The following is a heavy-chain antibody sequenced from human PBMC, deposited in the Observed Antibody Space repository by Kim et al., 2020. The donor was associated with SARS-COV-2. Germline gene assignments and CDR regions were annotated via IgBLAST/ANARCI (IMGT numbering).Heavy chain of an antibody. CDR2: IWYDGSNK. CDR3: ARADIVVVPAAIGTLDYYGMDV. CDR1: GFTFSSYG. Sequence: GGSLRLSCAASGFTFSSYGMHWVRQAPGKGLEWVAVIWYDGSNKYYADSVKGRFTISRDNSKNTLYLQMNSLRAEDTAVYYCARADIVVVPAAIGTLDYYGMDVWGQGTTVTVSS. D-gene: IGHD2-2*01. V-gene: IGHV3-33*01. J-gene: IGHJ6*02.